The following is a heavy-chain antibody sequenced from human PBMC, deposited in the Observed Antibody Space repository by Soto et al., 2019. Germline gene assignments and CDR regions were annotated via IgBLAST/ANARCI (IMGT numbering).Heavy chain of an antibody. CDR2: IHHSGST. J-gene: IGHJ4*02. Sequence: PSETLSLTCSVSGYSISSGYYWGWIRQAPGKGLEWIGNIHHSGSTYYNPSLESRVTISIDTSKNQFSLRLTSVTAADTAIYYCARDISASDGDYWSQGTLVTVSS. V-gene: IGHV4-38-2*02. CDR3: ARDISASDGDY. D-gene: IGHD2-21*01. CDR1: GYSISSGYY.